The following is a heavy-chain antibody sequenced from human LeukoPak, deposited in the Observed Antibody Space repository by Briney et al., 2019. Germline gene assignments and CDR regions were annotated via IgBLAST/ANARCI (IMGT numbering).Heavy chain of an antibody. V-gene: IGHV5-51*01. CDR3: ARRRYCSGGSCYTAYYFDY. CDR1: GYSFTSYW. Sequence: GESLKISCKGSGYSFTSYWTGWVRQMPGKGLEWMGIIYPGDSDTRYSPSFQGQVTISADKSISTAYLQWSSLKASDTAMYYCARRRYCSGGSCYTAYYFDYWGQGTLVTVSS. J-gene: IGHJ4*02. D-gene: IGHD2-15*01. CDR2: IYPGDSDT.